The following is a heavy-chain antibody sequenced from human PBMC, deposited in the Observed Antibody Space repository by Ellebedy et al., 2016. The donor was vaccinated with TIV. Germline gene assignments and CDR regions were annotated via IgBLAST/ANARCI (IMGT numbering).Heavy chain of an antibody. CDR3: AAGPLNPSRPRPVGWVY. V-gene: IGHV1-58*01. CDR2: IVVGNGNT. J-gene: IGHJ4*02. D-gene: IGHD1-1*01. Sequence: AASVKVSCKASGFTFTNSAVQWVRQARGQRLEWIGWIVVGNGNTNYTPEFQERVTITRDMSTSTAYMELSSLSSEDTAIYYCAAGPLNPSRPRPVGWVYWGQGTLVTVSS. CDR1: GFTFTNSA.